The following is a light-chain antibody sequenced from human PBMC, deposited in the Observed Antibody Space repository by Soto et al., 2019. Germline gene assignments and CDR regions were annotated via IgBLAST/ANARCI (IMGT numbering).Light chain of an antibody. V-gene: IGLV2-14*01. CDR3: SSYTSSSSYV. CDR1: SSDVGSYNY. J-gene: IGLJ1*01. Sequence: QSALTQPASVSGSPGQSITISCTGISSDVGSYNYVSWYQQHPGKAPKLMIYDVSNRPSGVSNRFSGSKSGNTASLTISGLQAEDEADYYCSSYTSSSSYVFGTGTKLTVL. CDR2: DVS.